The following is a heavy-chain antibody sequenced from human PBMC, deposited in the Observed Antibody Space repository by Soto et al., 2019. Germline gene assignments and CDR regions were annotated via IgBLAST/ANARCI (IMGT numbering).Heavy chain of an antibody. Sequence: EVQLVESGGGLVEPGGSLRLSCAASGFSFTNAWMTWVRQAPGKGLEWVGRIKTTTDGGTTDYAAPVKGRFTISRDDSKNTLYLQMNSLKTEDTAVYYCTTSGPHRSSSLWFDLWGQGTLVTVSS. J-gene: IGHJ5*02. D-gene: IGHD6-6*01. CDR1: GFSFTNAW. CDR2: IKTTTDGGTT. V-gene: IGHV3-15*01. CDR3: TTSGPHRSSSLWFDL.